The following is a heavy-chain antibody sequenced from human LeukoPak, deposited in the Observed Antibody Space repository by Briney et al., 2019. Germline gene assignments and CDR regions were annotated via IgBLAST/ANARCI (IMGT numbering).Heavy chain of an antibody. J-gene: IGHJ4*02. CDR1: GGSISSYY. CDR2: IYYSGST. CDR3: ASSSWYYFDY. V-gene: IGHV4-59*08. D-gene: IGHD6-13*01. Sequence: SETLSLTCTVSGGSISSYYWSWIRQPPGKGLAWIGYIYYSGSTNYNPSLKSRVTISVDTSKNQFSLKLSSVTAADTAVYYCASSSWYYFDYWGQGTLVTVSS.